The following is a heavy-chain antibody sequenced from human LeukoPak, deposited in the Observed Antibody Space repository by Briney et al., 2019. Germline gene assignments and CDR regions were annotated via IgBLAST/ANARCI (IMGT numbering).Heavy chain of an antibody. CDR1: GFPFNEYN. J-gene: IGHJ4*02. Sequence: GGSLRLSCAASGFPFNEYNIHWVRQAPGKGLEWVAFIRYDGSNKYYADSVKGRFTISRDNSENTLYLQMNSLRAEDTAVYYCAKDGSIAARPYFDYWGQGTLVTVSS. D-gene: IGHD6-6*01. CDR3: AKDGSIAARPYFDY. V-gene: IGHV3-30*02. CDR2: IRYDGSNK.